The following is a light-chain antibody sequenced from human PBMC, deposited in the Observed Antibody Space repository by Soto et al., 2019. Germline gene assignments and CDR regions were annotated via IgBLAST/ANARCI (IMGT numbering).Light chain of an antibody. CDR3: QQRSNWPRLT. V-gene: IGKV3-11*01. CDR2: EAS. CDR1: RNINNF. Sequence: ETVLTQSPATLSLSPGERATLSCRASRNINNFLAWYQQKPGQAPRLLIYEASKRATGVPARFSGSGSGTDFTLTISSLESEDFAVYYCQQRSNWPRLTFGGGTKVDIK. J-gene: IGKJ4*01.